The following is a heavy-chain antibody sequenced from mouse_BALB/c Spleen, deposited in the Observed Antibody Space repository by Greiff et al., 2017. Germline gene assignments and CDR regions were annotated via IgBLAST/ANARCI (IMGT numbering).Heavy chain of an antibody. CDR3: TRSSGYDAMDY. CDR2: INPSNGGT. V-gene: IGHV1S81*02. J-gene: IGHJ4*01. D-gene: IGHD3-1*01. Sequence: QVHVKQSGAELVKPGASVKLSCKASGYTFTSYYMYWVKQRPGQGLEWIGEINPSNGGTNFNEKFKSKATLTVDKSSSTAYMQLSSLTSEDSAVYYCTRSSGYDAMDYWGQGTSVTVSS. CDR1: GYTFTSYY.